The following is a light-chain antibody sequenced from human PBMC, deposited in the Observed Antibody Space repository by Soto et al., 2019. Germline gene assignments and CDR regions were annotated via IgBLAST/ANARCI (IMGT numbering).Light chain of an antibody. Sequence: QSVLTQPPSASGSPGQSVSISCTGTSSDVGGHNYVSWYQQHPGKAPKLIIYEVSKRPSGVPDRFSGSKSGNTASLTVSGLQAEDEADYYCSSHAGTINVAFGGGTKLTVL. CDR1: SSDVGGHNY. CDR2: EVS. V-gene: IGLV2-8*01. CDR3: SSHAGTINVA. J-gene: IGLJ2*01.